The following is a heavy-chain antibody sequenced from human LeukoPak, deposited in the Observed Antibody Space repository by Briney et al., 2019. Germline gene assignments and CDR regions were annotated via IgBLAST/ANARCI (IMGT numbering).Heavy chain of an antibody. Sequence: ASVKVSCKASGYTFTGYYMHWVRQAPGQGLEWMGWINPNSGGTNYAQKFQGRVTMTRDTSISTAYMELSRLRSDDTAVYYCARDRGCSSTSCPSDYWGQGTLVTVSS. V-gene: IGHV1-2*02. CDR1: GYTFTGYY. J-gene: IGHJ4*02. D-gene: IGHD2-2*01. CDR2: INPNSGGT. CDR3: ARDRGCSSTSCPSDY.